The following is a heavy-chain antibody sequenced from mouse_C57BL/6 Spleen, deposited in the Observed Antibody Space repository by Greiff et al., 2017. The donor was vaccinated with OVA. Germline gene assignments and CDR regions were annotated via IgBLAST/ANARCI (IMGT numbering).Heavy chain of an antibody. CDR1: GYAFTNYL. D-gene: IGHD2-4*01. Sequence: QVQLQQSGAELVRPGTSVKVSCKASGYAFTNYLIEWVKQRPGQGLEWIGVINPGSGGTNYNEKFKGKATLTADKSSSTAYMPLSSLTSEDSAVYFCAREAMDYGFDYWGQGTTLTVSS. CDR2: INPGSGGT. V-gene: IGHV1-54*01. CDR3: AREAMDYGFDY. J-gene: IGHJ2*01.